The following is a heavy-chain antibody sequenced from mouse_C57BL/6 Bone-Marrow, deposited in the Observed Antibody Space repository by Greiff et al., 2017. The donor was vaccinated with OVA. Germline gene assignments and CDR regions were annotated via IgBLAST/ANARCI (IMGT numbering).Heavy chain of an antibody. CDR3: ARYPPAYRWAMDY. J-gene: IGHJ4*01. V-gene: IGHV3-6*01. CDR2: ISYDGSN. CDR1: GYSITSGYY. D-gene: IGHD2-10*01. Sequence: EVQLQESGPGLVKPSQSLSLTCSVTGYSITSGYYWNWLRQFPGNKLEWMGYISYDGSNNYNPSLKNRISITRDTSKNQFFLKLNSVTTEDTATYYCARYPPAYRWAMDYWGQGTSVTVSS.